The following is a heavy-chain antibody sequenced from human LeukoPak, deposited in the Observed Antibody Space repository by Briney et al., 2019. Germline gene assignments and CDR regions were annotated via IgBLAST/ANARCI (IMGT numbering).Heavy chain of an antibody. Sequence: PSETLSLTCSVSGASISSDTYYWGWIRQPPGKGLEWIGNVDYIGVTYSNPSLQSRVVISVDTSKSQFSLKLTSVTAADTAVYYCAETQFLAPFDYWGQGVLVIVSS. J-gene: IGHJ4*02. V-gene: IGHV4-39*07. D-gene: IGHD2/OR15-2a*01. CDR3: AETQFLAPFDY. CDR2: VDYIGVT. CDR1: GASISSDTYY.